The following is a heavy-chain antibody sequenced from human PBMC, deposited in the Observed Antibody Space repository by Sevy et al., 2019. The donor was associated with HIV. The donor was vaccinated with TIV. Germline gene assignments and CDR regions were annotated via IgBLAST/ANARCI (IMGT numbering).Heavy chain of an antibody. CDR1: GFTFGSFW. CDR3: VRGTAEWAGIDF. V-gene: IGHV3-74*01. CDR2: INNGGTYM. J-gene: IGHJ4*02. D-gene: IGHD1-26*01. Sequence: GGSLRLSCAASGFTFGSFWMHWVRQGPEKGLVWVSRINNGGTYMDYADSVKGRFTISRDDAKSTLYLQMSNLGAEDTGVYYCVRGTAEWAGIDFWGQGALVTVSS.